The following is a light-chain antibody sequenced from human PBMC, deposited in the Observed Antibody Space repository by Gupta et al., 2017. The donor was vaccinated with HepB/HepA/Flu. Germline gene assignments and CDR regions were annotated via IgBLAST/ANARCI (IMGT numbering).Light chain of an antibody. Sequence: DIVMTQSPASLAVSLGARATINCKSSQRFFYSFYHNNYLSRDQQKPGQAPKLLIYWASAREYGVPDRFSASGSGTDFTLTISSLQAEDVAVYYCQQYHTIPWTFGQGTKVEIK. CDR2: WAS. V-gene: IGKV4-1*01. J-gene: IGKJ1*01. CDR3: QQYHTIPWT. CDR1: QRFFYSFYHNNY.